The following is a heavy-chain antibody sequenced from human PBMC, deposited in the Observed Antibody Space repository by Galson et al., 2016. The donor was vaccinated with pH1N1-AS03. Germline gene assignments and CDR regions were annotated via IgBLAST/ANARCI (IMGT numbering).Heavy chain of an antibody. CDR2: INPNSGGT. Sequence: SVKVSCKASGYTFTGYYMHWVRQAPGQGLEWVGWINPNSGGTNYAQKFQGRVTMTRDTSISTAYMELSRLRSDDTAIYYCARDLDPRVREFDFWGQGILVTVSS. J-gene: IGHJ4*02. CDR1: GYTFTGYY. D-gene: IGHD1-1*01. V-gene: IGHV1-2*02. CDR3: ARDLDPRVREFDF.